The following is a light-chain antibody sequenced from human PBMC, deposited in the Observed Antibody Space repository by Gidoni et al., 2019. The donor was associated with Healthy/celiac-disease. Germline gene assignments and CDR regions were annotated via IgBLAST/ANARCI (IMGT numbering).Light chain of an antibody. J-gene: IGKJ4*01. CDR3: QQLNSYPFG. CDR2: AAS. V-gene: IGKV1-9*01. CDR1: QGISSY. Sequence: DIQLTPSPSFLSASVGDRVTITCRASQGISSYLAWYQQKPGKAPKLLIYAASTLQSGVPSRFSGSGSGTEFTLTISSLQPEDFATYYCQQLNSYPFGFGGGTKVEIK.